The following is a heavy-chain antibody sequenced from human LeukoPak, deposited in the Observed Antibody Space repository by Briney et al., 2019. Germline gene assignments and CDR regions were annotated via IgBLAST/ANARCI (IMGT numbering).Heavy chain of an antibody. V-gene: IGHV3-15*01. D-gene: IGHD2-21*01. CDR2: IKSKTDGGTT. CDR3: TTDLFWFDS. J-gene: IGHJ5*01. CDR1: GFTFNNAW. Sequence: GGSLRLSCAASGFTFNNAWMSWVRQAPGKGLEWVGRIKSKTDGGTTDYAAPVKGRFTISRDDLKNTLYLQMNSLQTEDPAVYYCTTDLFWFDSWGQGTLVTVSS.